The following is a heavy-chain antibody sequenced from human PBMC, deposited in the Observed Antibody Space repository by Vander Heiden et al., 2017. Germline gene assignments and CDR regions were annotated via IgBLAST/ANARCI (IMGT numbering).Heavy chain of an antibody. CDR1: GFTVSSKY. V-gene: IGHV3-53*01. Sequence: VQLVESGGDWIQPGGSLRLSCEASGFTVSSKYMYWVRQAPGKGLELVSVIYRGGGTYYPDSVKGRFTVSRDNSKNTLYLQMNSLRAEDTAVYYCASLKGWSGEGVADYWGQGALVTVSS. D-gene: IGHD3-10*01. J-gene: IGHJ4*02. CDR3: ASLKGWSGEGVADY. CDR2: IYRGGGT.